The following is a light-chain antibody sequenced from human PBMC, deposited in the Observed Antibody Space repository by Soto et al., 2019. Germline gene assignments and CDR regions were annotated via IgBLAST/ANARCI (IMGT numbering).Light chain of an antibody. CDR2: AVS. J-gene: IGLJ1*01. V-gene: IGLV2-8*01. CDR3: SSYAGSNNYV. Sequence: QSALTQPPSASESPGQSVTISCTGTSSDVGGYKYVSWYQQYPGKAPKLMIYAVSERPSGVPDRFSGSKSGNTASLTVSGLQAEDEADYYCSSYAGSNNYVFGTGTKLTVL. CDR1: SSDVGGYKY.